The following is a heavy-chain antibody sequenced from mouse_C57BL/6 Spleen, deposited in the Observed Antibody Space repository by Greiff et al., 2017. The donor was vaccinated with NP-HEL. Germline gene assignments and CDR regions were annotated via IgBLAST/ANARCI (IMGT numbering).Heavy chain of an antibody. V-gene: IGHV3-3*01. CDR3: ARADYYGSSPYAMDY. CDR2: TFYSGIT. J-gene: IGHJ4*01. CDR1: GFSINSDCY. D-gene: IGHD1-1*01. Sequence: VQLKESGPSLVRPSQTLSLTCTVTGFSINSDCYWIWIRQFPGNKLEYIGYTFYSGITYYNPSLESRTYITRDTSKNQFSLKLSSVTTEDTATYYCARADYYGSSPYAMDYWGQGTSVTVSS.